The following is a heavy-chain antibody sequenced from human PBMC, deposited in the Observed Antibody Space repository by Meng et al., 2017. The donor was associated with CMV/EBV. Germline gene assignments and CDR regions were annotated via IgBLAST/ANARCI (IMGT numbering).Heavy chain of an antibody. CDR1: GGSISSYY. CDR3: ARSEPPPHGLDV. J-gene: IGHJ6*02. Sequence: LRPSCTVSGGSISSYYWSWIPQPPGKGLEWIGYNYYSGSTNYNPSLKSRVTISVDTYKNQFSLKLSSVTAADTAVYYCARSEPPPHGLDVWGQGTTVTVSS. CDR2: NYYSGST. D-gene: IGHD1-26*01. V-gene: IGHV4-59*01.